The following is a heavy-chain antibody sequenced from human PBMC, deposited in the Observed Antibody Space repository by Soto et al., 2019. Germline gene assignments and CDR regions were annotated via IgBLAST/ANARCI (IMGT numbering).Heavy chain of an antibody. CDR1: GFTFSDYY. CDR2: ISSSGSTI. D-gene: IGHD3-3*01. J-gene: IGHJ3*02. V-gene: IGHV3-11*01. CDR3: ARASSYYDFWSGYYTDAFDI. Sequence: QVQLVESGGGLVKPGGSLRLSCAASGFTFSDYYMSWIRQAPGKGLEWVSYISSSGSTIYYADSVKGRFTISRDNAKNSLYLQMNSLRAEDTAVYYCARASSYYDFWSGYYTDAFDIWGPGTMVTVSS.